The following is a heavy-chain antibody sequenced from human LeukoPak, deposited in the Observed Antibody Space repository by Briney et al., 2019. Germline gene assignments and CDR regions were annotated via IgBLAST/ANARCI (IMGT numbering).Heavy chain of an antibody. CDR2: INSGGSGT. D-gene: IGHD7-27*01. J-gene: IGHJ4*02. V-gene: IGHV3-74*01. CDR1: GSPLSSYW. Sequence: GGSLRLSCAASGSPLSSYWMHWVRQTAGKGLVWVSRINSGGSGTSYADSVEGRFTISRDNAKNILYLQMNSLRAEDTALYYCATSLGPLTEYWGQGTLVTVSS. CDR3: ATSLGPLTEY.